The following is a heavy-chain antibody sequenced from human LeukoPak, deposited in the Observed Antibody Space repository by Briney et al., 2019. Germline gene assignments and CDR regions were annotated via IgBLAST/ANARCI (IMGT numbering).Heavy chain of an antibody. CDR1: GASISSSYW. V-gene: IGHV4-4*02. CDR3: APSPCSGDSCYRFDF. D-gene: IGHD2-15*01. J-gene: IGHJ4*02. Sequence: SETLSLTCAVSGASISSSYWWSWVRQPPGKGLEWIGGSHHSGSTKYNPSLKSRVTISVDKSKNQFSLKLSSVTAADTAVYYCAPSPCSGDSCYRFDFWGQGTQVTVSS. CDR2: SHHSGST.